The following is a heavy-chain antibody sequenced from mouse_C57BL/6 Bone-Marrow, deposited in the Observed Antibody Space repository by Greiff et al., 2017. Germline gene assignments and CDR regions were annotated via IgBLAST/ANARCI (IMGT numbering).Heavy chain of an antibody. Sequence: QVQLQQPGAELVMPGASVKLSCKASGYTFTSYWMHWVKQRPGQGLEWIGEIDPSDSYTNYNQKFQGKSTLTVDKSSSTAYMQLSSLTSEDSAVYYCARTGNAMDYWGQGTSVTVSS. V-gene: IGHV1-69*01. CDR2: IDPSDSYT. J-gene: IGHJ4*01. CDR3: ARTGNAMDY. CDR1: GYTFTSYW.